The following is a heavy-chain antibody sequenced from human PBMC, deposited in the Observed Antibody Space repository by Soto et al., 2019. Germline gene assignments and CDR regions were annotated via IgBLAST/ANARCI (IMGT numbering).Heavy chain of an antibody. D-gene: IGHD3-10*01. Sequence: ASVKVSCKASGGTFSSYAISWVRQAPGQGLEWMGGIIPIFGTANYAQKFQGRVTITADESTSTAYMELSSLRSEDTAVYYCASRITMVRGVIRYYYYYGMDVWGQGTTVTVSS. J-gene: IGHJ6*02. V-gene: IGHV1-69*13. CDR2: IIPIFGTA. CDR3: ASRITMVRGVIRYYYYYGMDV. CDR1: GGTFSSYA.